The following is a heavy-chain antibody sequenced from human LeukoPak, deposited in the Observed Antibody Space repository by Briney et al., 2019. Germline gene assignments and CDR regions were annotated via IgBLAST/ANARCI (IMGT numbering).Heavy chain of an antibody. J-gene: IGHJ3*02. CDR1: GGSISSYY. Sequence: PSETLSLTCTVSGGSISSYYWSWIRQPPGKGLEWIGYIYYSGSTNYNPSLKSRVTISVDTSKNQFSLKLSSVTAADTAVYYCARSHKNHYDSSGYFLAFDIWGQGTMVTVSS. CDR3: ARSHKNHYDSSGYFLAFDI. D-gene: IGHD3-22*01. CDR2: IYYSGST. V-gene: IGHV4-59*01.